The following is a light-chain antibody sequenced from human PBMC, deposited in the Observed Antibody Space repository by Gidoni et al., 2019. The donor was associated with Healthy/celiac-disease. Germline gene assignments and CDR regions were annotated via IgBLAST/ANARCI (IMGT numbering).Light chain of an antibody. Sequence: DILLTQSPSTLSASVGDRVTITCRASQSISSWLAWYQQKPGKAPKLLIYKASSLESGVPSRFSGSGSGTEFTLTISSLEPDDFAAYYCQQYSSLHTFGGGTKVEIK. CDR3: QQYSSLHT. V-gene: IGKV1-5*03. J-gene: IGKJ4*01. CDR1: QSISSW. CDR2: KAS.